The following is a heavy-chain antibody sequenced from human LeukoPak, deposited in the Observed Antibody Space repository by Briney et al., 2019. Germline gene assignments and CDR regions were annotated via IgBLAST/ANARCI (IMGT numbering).Heavy chain of an antibody. D-gene: IGHD3-3*01. CDR1: GFTFSSYA. Sequence: GGSLRLSCAASGFTFSSYAMSWVRQAPGKGLEWVSAISGSGGSTYYADFVKGRFTISRDNSKNTLYLQMNSLRAEDTAVYYCAKDSAPYYDFWSGYYPPDYWGQGTLVTVSS. V-gene: IGHV3-23*01. J-gene: IGHJ4*02. CDR2: ISGSGGST. CDR3: AKDSAPYYDFWSGYYPPDY.